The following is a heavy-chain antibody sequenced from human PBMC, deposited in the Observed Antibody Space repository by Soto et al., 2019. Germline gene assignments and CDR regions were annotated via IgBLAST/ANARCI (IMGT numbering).Heavy chain of an antibody. Sequence: QVQLVQSGAEVKKPGSSVKVSCKASGGTFSSYAISWVRQAPGHGLEWMGGIIPIFGTANYAQKFQGRVTITADESTSSAYMELSSLRSEDTAVYSCARARGPITILGAFLYYGMDVWGQGTTVTVSS. J-gene: IGHJ6*02. D-gene: IGHD3-3*01. CDR2: IIPIFGTA. CDR3: ARARGPITILGAFLYYGMDV. V-gene: IGHV1-69*01. CDR1: GGTFSSYA.